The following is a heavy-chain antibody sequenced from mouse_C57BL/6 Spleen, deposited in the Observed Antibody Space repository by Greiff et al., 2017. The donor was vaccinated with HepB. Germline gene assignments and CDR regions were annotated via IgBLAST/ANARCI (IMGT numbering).Heavy chain of an antibody. CDR3: ASYGTGYYFDY. CDR2: IDPSDSYT. J-gene: IGHJ2*01. CDR1: GYTFTSYW. V-gene: IGHV1-69*01. Sequence: QVQLQQPGAELVMPGASVKLSCKASGYTFTSYWMHWVKQRPGQGLEWIGEIDPSDSYTNYNQKFKGKSTLTVDKSSSTAYMQLSSLTSEDSAVYYCASYGTGYYFDYWGQGTTLTVSS. D-gene: IGHD1-1*02.